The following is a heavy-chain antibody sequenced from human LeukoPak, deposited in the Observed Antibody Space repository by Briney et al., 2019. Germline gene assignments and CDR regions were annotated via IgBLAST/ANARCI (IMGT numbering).Heavy chain of an antibody. CDR1: GFTFSSYA. D-gene: IGHD3-22*01. J-gene: IGHJ4*02. CDR3: AKDRSSGYFYYFDY. V-gene: IGHV3-23*01. Sequence: GGSLRLSCAASGFTFSSYAMSWVRQAPGKGLEWVSAISGSGGSTYYADSVKGRFTISRDNSKNTLYLQMNSLRADDTAVYYWAKDRSSGYFYYFDYWGQGTLVTVSS. CDR2: ISGSGGST.